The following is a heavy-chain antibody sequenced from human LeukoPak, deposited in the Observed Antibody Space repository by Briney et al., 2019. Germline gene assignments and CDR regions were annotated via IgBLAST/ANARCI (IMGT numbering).Heavy chain of an antibody. D-gene: IGHD3-10*01. Sequence: SETLSLTCTVSGGSISSYYWSWTRQPPGKGLEWIGYIYYSGSTNYNPSLKSRVTISVDTSKNQFSLKLSSVTAGDTAVYYCARAQGSGGVHEYYYYYGMDVWGQGTTVTVSS. CDR3: ARAQGSGGVHEYYYYYGMDV. V-gene: IGHV4-59*01. CDR1: GGSISSYY. J-gene: IGHJ6*02. CDR2: IYYSGST.